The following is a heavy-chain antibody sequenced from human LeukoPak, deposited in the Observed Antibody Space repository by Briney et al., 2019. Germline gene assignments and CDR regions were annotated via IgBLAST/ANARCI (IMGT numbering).Heavy chain of an antibody. CDR2: ISYTGST. D-gene: IGHD6-19*01. CDR3: AGTSYSSGWPNWFDP. V-gene: IGHV4-59*08. Sequence: SETLSLTCTVSSGSINSYYWNWIRQSPGKGLEWIGHISYTGSTNYNPSLKSRVTISLDTSKNRFSLKLSSVTTADTAVYYCAGTSYSSGWPNWFDPWGRGTLVTVSS. J-gene: IGHJ5*02. CDR1: SGSINSYY.